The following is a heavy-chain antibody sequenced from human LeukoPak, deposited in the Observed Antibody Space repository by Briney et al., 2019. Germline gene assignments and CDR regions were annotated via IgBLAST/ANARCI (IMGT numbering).Heavy chain of an antibody. Sequence: HGESLKISCKGSGYSFTSYWIGWVRQMPGKGLEWMGIIYPGDSDTRYSPSFQGQVTISADKSISTAYLQWSSLKASDTTMYYCARLYYGSGVPNWFDPWGQGTLVTVSS. CDR3: ARLYYGSGVPNWFDP. CDR1: GYSFTSYW. J-gene: IGHJ5*02. D-gene: IGHD3-10*01. CDR2: IYPGDSDT. V-gene: IGHV5-51*01.